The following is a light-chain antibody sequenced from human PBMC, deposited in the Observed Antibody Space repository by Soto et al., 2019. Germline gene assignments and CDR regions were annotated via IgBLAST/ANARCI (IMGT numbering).Light chain of an antibody. Sequence: QSVLTQPPSASGSPGQSVTVSCTGTSGDVGGYNYVSWYQQRPGTAPKLIIYEVTKRPPGVPDRFSGAKSGNTASLTVSGLQPEDEGDYYCCSYAGSNNFWVFGGGTQLTVL. J-gene: IGLJ3*02. V-gene: IGLV2-8*01. CDR2: EVT. CDR3: CSYAGSNNFWV. CDR1: SGDVGGYNY.